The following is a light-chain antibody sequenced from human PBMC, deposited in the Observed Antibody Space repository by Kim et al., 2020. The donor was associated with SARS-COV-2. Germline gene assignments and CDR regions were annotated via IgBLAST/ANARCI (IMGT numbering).Light chain of an antibody. CDR3: QAWDSSTAVV. CDR2: QDS. Sequence: VSPGQTASITCYGDKLGDKYACWYQQKPGQAPVLVIYQDSKRPSGIPERFSGSNSWNTATLTISGTQAMDDANYYCQAWDSSTAVVFGGGTQLTVL. CDR1: KLGDKY. V-gene: IGLV3-1*01. J-gene: IGLJ2*01.